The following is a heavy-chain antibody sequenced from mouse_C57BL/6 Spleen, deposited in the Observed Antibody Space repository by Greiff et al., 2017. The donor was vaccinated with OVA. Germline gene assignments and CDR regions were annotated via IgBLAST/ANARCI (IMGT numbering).Heavy chain of an antibody. Sequence: VKLVESGAELARPGASVKLSCKASGYTFTSYGISWVKQRTGQGLEWIGEIYPRSGNTYYNEKFKGKATLTADKSSSTAYMELRSLTSEDSAVYFCARREAAQATDYYAMDYWGQGTSVTVSS. V-gene: IGHV1-81*01. D-gene: IGHD3-2*02. J-gene: IGHJ4*01. CDR1: GYTFTSYG. CDR2: IYPRSGNT. CDR3: ARREAAQATDYYAMDY.